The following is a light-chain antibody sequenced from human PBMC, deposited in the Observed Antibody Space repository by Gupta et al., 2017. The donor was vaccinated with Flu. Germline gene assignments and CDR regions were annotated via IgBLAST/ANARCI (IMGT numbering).Light chain of an antibody. J-gene: IGKJ4*01. CDR2: AAS. CDR1: HCTSTG. Sequence: RARHCTSTGLHVCPPKPGKAPKLLIYAASSLQSGDPSRFSGSASGTDLTLTISRLQPEDFATYFCLPTYSRSPETFGGVTWVE. V-gene: IGKV1-39*01. CDR3: LPTYSRSPET.